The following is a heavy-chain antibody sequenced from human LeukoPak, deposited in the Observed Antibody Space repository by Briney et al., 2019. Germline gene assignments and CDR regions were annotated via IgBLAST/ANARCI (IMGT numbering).Heavy chain of an antibody. CDR3: ASQWWELLLNWFDP. CDR2: IYYSGST. J-gene: IGHJ5*02. D-gene: IGHD1-26*01. CDR1: GSSISSGSYY. Sequence: SETLSLTCTVSGSSISSGSYYWGWIRQPPGKGLEWIGSIYYSGSTYYNPSLKSRVTISVDTSKNQFSLKLSSVTAADTAVYYCASQWWELLLNWFDPWGQGTLVTVSS. V-gene: IGHV4-39*01.